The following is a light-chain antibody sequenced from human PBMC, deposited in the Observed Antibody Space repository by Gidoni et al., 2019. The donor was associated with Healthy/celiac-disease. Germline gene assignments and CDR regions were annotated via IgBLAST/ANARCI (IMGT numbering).Light chain of an antibody. V-gene: IGKV1-8*01. J-gene: IGKJ4*01. CDR3: QQYYSYPQA. CDR2: AAS. Sequence: AIRMTQSPSSFSASTGDRVTITCRASQGISSYLAWYQQKPGKAPKLLIYAASTLQSGFPSRFSGSGSGTDFTLTISCLQSEDFATYYCQQYYSYPQAFXGXTKVEIK. CDR1: QGISSY.